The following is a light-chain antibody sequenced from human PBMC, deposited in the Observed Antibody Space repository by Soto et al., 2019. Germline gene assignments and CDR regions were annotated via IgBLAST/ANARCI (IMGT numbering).Light chain of an antibody. Sequence: QSALTQPPSASGSPGQSVTISCTGTSSDVGGYNYVSWYQQHPGKAPKLIISEVTKRPSGVPDRFSGSRSGNTASLTVSGLQAEDEADYYCSSYVGSDSFVFGTGTKVTVL. CDR1: SSDVGGYNY. V-gene: IGLV2-8*01. J-gene: IGLJ1*01. CDR3: SSYVGSDSFV. CDR2: EVT.